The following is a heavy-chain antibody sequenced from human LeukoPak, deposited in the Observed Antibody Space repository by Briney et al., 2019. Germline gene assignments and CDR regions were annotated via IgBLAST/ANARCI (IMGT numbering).Heavy chain of an antibody. CDR1: GFTFSSYA. Sequence: GGSLRLSCAASGFTFSSYAMSWIPQAPGKGLGCVSAISGSGGSTYYADSVKGRFTIFRDNSKNTLYLQMNSLSAEDTAVYYCAKVAGGGDAFDIWGQGPMVTVSS. CDR2: ISGSGGST. J-gene: IGHJ3*02. CDR3: AKVAGGGDAFDI. V-gene: IGHV3-23*01.